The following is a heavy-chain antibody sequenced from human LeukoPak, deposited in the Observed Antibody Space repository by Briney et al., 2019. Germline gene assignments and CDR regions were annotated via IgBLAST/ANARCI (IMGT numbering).Heavy chain of an antibody. Sequence: PGGSLRLSCAASGFTFSNYNMNWVRQAPGKGLEWVSSISSSSTYIYYADSVKGRFTISRDNAKNSLYLQMNSLRAEDTALYYCAKDNSGYDYGLFDYWGQGTLVTVSS. V-gene: IGHV3-21*04. CDR1: GFTFSNYN. CDR2: ISSSSTYI. CDR3: AKDNSGYDYGLFDY. J-gene: IGHJ4*02. D-gene: IGHD5-12*01.